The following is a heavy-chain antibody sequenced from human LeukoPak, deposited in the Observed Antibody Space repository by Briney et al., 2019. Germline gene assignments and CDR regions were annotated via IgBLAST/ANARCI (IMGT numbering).Heavy chain of an antibody. Sequence: ASVKVSCKVSGYTLTELSMHWVRQAPGKGLEWMGGFDPEDGETIYAQKFQGRVTMTEDSSTDTAYMELSSLRSEDTAVYHCATDVGAAADNWGQGTLVTVSS. CDR3: ATDVGAAADN. V-gene: IGHV1-24*01. CDR1: GYTLTELS. CDR2: FDPEDGET. J-gene: IGHJ4*02. D-gene: IGHD6-13*01.